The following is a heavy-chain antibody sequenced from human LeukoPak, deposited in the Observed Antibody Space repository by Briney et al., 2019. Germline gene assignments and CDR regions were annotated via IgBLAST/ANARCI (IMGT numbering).Heavy chain of an antibody. CDR1: GGSFSGYY. CDR2: INHSGST. Sequence: SETLSLTCAVYGGSFSGYYWSWIRKPPGKGLEWIGEINHSGSTNYNPSLKSRVTISVDTSKNQFSLKLSSVTAADTAVYYCARARDGVLDYWGQGTLVTVSS. J-gene: IGHJ4*02. CDR3: ARARDGVLDY. V-gene: IGHV4-34*01. D-gene: IGHD5-24*01.